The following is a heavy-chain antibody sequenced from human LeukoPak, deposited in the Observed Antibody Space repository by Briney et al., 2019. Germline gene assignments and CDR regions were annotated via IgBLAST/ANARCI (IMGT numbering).Heavy chain of an antibody. CDR2: VYTSGST. CDR3: ARLITGTTTAFDI. Sequence: KPSETLSLTCSVSGGSISGYYWTWIRQPAGKGLEWIGRVYTSGSTHYNPSLKTRLTMSVDTSKNQFSLKLSSVTAADTAVYCCARLITGTTTAFDIWGQGRMVTVSS. CDR1: GGSISGYY. J-gene: IGHJ3*02. V-gene: IGHV4-4*07. D-gene: IGHD1-7*01.